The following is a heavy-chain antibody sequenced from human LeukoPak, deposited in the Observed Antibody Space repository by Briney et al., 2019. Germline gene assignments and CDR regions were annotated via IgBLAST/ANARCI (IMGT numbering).Heavy chain of an antibody. D-gene: IGHD3-22*01. J-gene: IGHJ5*02. Sequence: ASVKVSCKASGYTFTGYYMHWVRQAPGQGLEWMGRINPNSGGTNYAQKFQGRVTMTRDTSISTAYMELSRLRSDDPAVYYCARVRHSTYYYDSSGYYPNWFDPWGQGTLVTVSS. CDR3: ARVRHSTYYYDSSGYYPNWFDP. CDR1: GYTFTGYY. CDR2: INPNSGGT. V-gene: IGHV1-2*06.